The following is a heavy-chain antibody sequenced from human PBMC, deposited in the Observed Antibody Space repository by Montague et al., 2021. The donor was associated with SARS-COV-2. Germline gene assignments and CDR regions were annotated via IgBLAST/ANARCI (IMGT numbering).Heavy chain of an antibody. J-gene: IGHJ6*02. D-gene: IGHD3-10*01. Sequence: CAISGDSVSSNSAAWNWTRQSPSRGLEWLGRTYYRSKWYNDYAVSVKSRITINPDTSKNQFSLQLNSVTPEDTAAYYCARGLWFGELLSLYYYYGMDVWGQGTTVTVSS. CDR1: GDSVSSNSAA. CDR2: TYYRSKWYN. V-gene: IGHV6-1*01. CDR3: ARGLWFGELLSLYYYYGMDV.